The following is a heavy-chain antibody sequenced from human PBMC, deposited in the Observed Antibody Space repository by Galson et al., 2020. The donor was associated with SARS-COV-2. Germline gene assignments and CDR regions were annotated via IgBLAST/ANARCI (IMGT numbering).Heavy chain of an antibody. CDR3: ARLYGTRMLARMDV. Sequence: SETLSLTCAVYGGSFNNYYWSWIRQPPGKGLEWIGEINHSGSTNYNPSHESRVTISVDTSKKQFSLKLYSMTAADTAVYYCARLYGTRMLARMDVWGKGTTVTVSS. V-gene: IGHV4-34*01. CDR2: INHSGST. D-gene: IGHD2-8*01. CDR1: GGSFNNYY. J-gene: IGHJ6*03.